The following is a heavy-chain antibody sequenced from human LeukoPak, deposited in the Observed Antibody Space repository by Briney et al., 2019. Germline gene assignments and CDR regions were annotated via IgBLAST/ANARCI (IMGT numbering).Heavy chain of an antibody. V-gene: IGHV1-46*01. CDR2: FNPSGGST. Sequence: GASVKVSCKASGYTFTNYYMHWVRQAPGQGLEWMGVFNPSGGSTSYAQKFQGRVTMTRDTSISTAYMELSRLRSDDTAVYYCARATYYYGSGSYYSFDYWGQGTLVTVSS. D-gene: IGHD3-10*01. CDR3: ARATYYYGSGSYYSFDY. J-gene: IGHJ4*02. CDR1: GYTFTNYY.